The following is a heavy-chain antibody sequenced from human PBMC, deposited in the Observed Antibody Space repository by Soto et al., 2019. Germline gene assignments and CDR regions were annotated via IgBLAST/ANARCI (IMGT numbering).Heavy chain of an antibody. CDR1: GGSISSYY. J-gene: IGHJ4*02. Sequence: SETLSLTCTVSGGSISSYYWSWIRQPPGKGPEWIGYIYYSGSTNYNPSLKSRVTISVDTSKNQFSLKLSSVTAADTAVYYCARGIDYGDLDYWGQGTLVTVSS. V-gene: IGHV4-59*01. D-gene: IGHD4-17*01. CDR2: IYYSGST. CDR3: ARGIDYGDLDY.